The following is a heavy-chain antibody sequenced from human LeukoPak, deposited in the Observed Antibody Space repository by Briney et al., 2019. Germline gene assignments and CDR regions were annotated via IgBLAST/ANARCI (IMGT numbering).Heavy chain of an antibody. J-gene: IGHJ4*02. Sequence: PSETLCLTCTVSGGSISSYYRSWVRQPAGKGLEWIGRIYTNGSTNYYPALKSRGTMFVGTYNNHSSLKLRTMLTADTAVYYYWGYRRSWQFDYSGEGTLV. CDR3: WGYRRSWQFDY. V-gene: IGHV4-4*07. CDR2: IYTNGST. CDR1: GGSISSYY. D-gene: IGHD6-13*01.